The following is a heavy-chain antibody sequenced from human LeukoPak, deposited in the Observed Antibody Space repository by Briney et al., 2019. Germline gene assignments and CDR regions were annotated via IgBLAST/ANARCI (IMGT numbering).Heavy chain of an antibody. J-gene: IGHJ4*02. CDR2: INHSGST. Sequence: GSLRLSCAASGFTFSDYYMSWIRQPPGKGLEWIGEINHSGSTNYNPSLKSRVTISVDTSKNQFSLKLSSVTAADTAVYYCARERWSGYSYAGIDYWGQGTLVTVSS. CDR3: ARERWSGYSYAGIDY. V-gene: IGHV4-34*01. CDR1: GFTFSDYY. D-gene: IGHD5-18*01.